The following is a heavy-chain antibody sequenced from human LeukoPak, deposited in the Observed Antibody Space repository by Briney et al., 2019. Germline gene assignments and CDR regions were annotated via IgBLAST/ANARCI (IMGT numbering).Heavy chain of an antibody. CDR3: ARDRTSGYNWFDP. V-gene: IGHV1-2*02. CDR1: GYTFTGYY. Sequence: ASVKVSCKASGYTFTGYYMHWVRQAPGQGLEWMGWINPNSGDTNYAQKFQGKVTMTRDTSISTAYMELSRLTSDDTAMYYCARDRTSGYNWFDPWGQGTLVTVSS. J-gene: IGHJ5*02. D-gene: IGHD3-22*01. CDR2: INPNSGDT.